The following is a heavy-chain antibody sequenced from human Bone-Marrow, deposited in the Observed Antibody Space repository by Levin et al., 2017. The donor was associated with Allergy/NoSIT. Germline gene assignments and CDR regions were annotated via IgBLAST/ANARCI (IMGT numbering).Heavy chain of an antibody. CDR1: GFTFSSYA. D-gene: IGHD4-17*01. Sequence: AGGSLRLSCAASGFTFSSYAMSWVRQAPGKGLEWVSVISGSGDSTYYADSVKDRFTISRDKSKNTLYLQMNSLRAEDTAVYYCAKDLGYTTVTTRGDDYWGQGTLVTVSS. CDR3: AKDLGYTTVTTRGDDY. V-gene: IGHV3-23*01. J-gene: IGHJ4*02. CDR2: ISGSGDST.